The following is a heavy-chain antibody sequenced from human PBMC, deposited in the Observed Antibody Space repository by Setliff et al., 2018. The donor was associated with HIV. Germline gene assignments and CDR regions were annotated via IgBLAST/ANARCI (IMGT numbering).Heavy chain of an antibody. J-gene: IGHJ4*02. CDR3: ARVIPDYGDYYFDY. CDR1: GYSVSSGYY. D-gene: IGHD4-17*01. Sequence: TSETLSLTCAVSGYSVSSGYYWGWIRQPPGKGLEWIGSIYRSGSTYHNPSLKSRVTMSVDTSKNQFSLKLSSVTAADTAVYYCARVIPDYGDYYFDYWGQGTLVTVS. V-gene: IGHV4-38-2*01. CDR2: IYRSGST.